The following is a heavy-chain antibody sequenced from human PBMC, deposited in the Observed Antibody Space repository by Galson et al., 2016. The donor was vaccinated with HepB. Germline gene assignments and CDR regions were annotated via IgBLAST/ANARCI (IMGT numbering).Heavy chain of an antibody. J-gene: IGHJ6*02. Sequence: TLSLTCTVSGGSVRSGGHYWGWIRQHPGKGLEWIGYIYYIGTTHYTPSLKSRVTISIDTSKDQFSLKLSSVTAAATAVYYCAKDKDWVYYAMDVWGQGTTVTVSS. CDR3: AKDKDWVYYAMDV. CDR1: GGSVRSGGHY. CDR2: IYYIGTT. D-gene: IGHD3-9*01. V-gene: IGHV4-31*03.